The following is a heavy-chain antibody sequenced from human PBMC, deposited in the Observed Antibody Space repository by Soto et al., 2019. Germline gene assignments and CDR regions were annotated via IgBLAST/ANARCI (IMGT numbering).Heavy chain of an antibody. CDR1: GGSFSDYY. V-gene: IGHV4-34*01. CDR2: INHSGST. Sequence: VQLQQWGAGLLKPSETLSLTCAVYGGSFSDYYWSWIRQPPGKGLEWIGEINHSGSTNYNPSLKSRVTISVDTSKNQFSLKLSAVTAADTGVYYCARSVAGLDYWGQGTLVTVSS. D-gene: IGHD6-19*01. CDR3: ARSVAGLDY. J-gene: IGHJ4*02.